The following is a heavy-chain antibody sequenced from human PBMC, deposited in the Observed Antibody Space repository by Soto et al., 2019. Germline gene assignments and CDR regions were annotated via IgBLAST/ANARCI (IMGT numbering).Heavy chain of an antibody. CDR3: ARDRSIVVVPAAMGY. V-gene: IGHV1-2*02. CDR1: GYTFTGYY. J-gene: IGHJ4*02. CDR2: INPNSGGT. D-gene: IGHD2-2*01. Sequence: WASVKVSCKASGYTFTGYYMHWVRQAPGQGLEWMGWINPNSGGTNYAQKFQGRVTMTRDTSISTAYMELSRLRSDDTAVYYCARDRSIVVVPAAMGYWGQGTLATVSS.